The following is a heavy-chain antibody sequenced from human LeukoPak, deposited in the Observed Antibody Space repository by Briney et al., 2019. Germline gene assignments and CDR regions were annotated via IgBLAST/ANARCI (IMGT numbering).Heavy chain of an antibody. Sequence: RTGGSLRLSCAASGFTFSNYWLTWVRQAPGQGLEWVANIKQDGSEKHYVDPVKGRFTTSRDNAKNSLYLQMNSLRAEDTAVYYCARDRQIAYWGQGTLVTVSS. V-gene: IGHV3-7*01. CDR1: GFTFSNYW. CDR3: ARDRQIAY. J-gene: IGHJ4*02. CDR2: IKQDGSEK.